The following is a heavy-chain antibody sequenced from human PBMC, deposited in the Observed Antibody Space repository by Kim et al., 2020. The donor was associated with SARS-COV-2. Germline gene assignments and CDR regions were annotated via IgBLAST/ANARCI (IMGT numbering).Heavy chain of an antibody. D-gene: IGHD6-13*01. CDR3: AKEGGSRWAFDY. CDR1: GFTFRSYA. CDR2: ISDSAGRT. Sequence: GGSLRLSCAASGFTFRSYAMSWVRRAPGKGLEWVSTISDSAGRTYDADSVKGRFTISRDNSKNTLYLQMNSLRAEDTAVYYCAKEGGSRWAFDYWGQG. J-gene: IGHJ4*02. V-gene: IGHV3-23*01.